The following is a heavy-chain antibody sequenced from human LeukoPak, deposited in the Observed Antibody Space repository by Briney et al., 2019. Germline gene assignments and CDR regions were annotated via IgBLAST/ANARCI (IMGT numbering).Heavy chain of an antibody. CDR1: GGSFSGYY. CDR2: INHSGST. D-gene: IGHD1-1*01. CDR3: ARRAYSAAYWKHFDY. Sequence: SETLSLTCDVNGGSFSGYYWSWIRQPPGKGLEWIGEINHSGSTSYNSSLKSRVTISIDTSKNQFSLKLSSVTAADTAVYFCARRAYSAAYWKHFDYWGQGTLVTVSS. J-gene: IGHJ4*02. V-gene: IGHV4-34*01.